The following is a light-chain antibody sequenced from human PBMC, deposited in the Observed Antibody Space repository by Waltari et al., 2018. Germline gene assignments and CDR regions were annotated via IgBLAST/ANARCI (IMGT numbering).Light chain of an antibody. CDR2: EVT. V-gene: IGLV2-23*02. Sequence: QSALTQPASVSGSPGQSITISCTATSSDVGSYNLVSWYQQHPGKAHKLVIYEVTKRPSGVSTRFSGSKSGNTASLTISGLQAEDEADYCCCSHAGSSTWVFGGGTKLTVL. J-gene: IGLJ3*02. CDR3: CSHAGSSTWV. CDR1: SSDVGSYNL.